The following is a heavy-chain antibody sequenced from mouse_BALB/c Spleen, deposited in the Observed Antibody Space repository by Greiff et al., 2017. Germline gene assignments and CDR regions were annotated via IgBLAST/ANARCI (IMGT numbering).Heavy chain of an antibody. CDR3: ARSTATLFDY. Sequence: EVQVVESGGGLVKPGGSLKLSCAASGFTFSDYYMYWVRQTPEKRLEWVATISDGGSYTYYPDSVKGRFTISRDNAKNNLYLQMSSLKSEDTAMYYCARSTATLFDYWGQGTTLTVSS. V-gene: IGHV5-4*02. CDR2: ISDGGSYT. J-gene: IGHJ2*01. D-gene: IGHD1-2*01. CDR1: GFTFSDYY.